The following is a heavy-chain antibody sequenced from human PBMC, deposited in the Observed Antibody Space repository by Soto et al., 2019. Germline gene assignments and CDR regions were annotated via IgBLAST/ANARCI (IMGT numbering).Heavy chain of an antibody. CDR3: AGQAPDGDCSSPLRF. Sequence: QLQLQESGPGLVKPSETLSLTCTVSGGPITSGSYYWGWIRQPPGKVLEWFGLIYYSGRTGNKRFVTDLVTISTDTSRNQFSLKVSSVTAADTAVSDCAGQAPDGDCSSPLRFWGQGTLVTAAS. V-gene: IGHV4-39*01. J-gene: IGHJ1*01. CDR2: IYYSGRT. D-gene: IGHD6-6*01. CDR1: GGPITSGSYY.